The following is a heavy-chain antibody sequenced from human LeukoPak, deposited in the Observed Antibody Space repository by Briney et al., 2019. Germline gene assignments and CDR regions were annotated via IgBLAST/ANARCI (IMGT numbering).Heavy chain of an antibody. CDR1: GFTFDDYA. Sequence: PGRSLRLSCAASGFTFDDYAMHWVRQAPGKGLEWVSGISWNSGSIGYADSVKGRFTISRDNAKNSLYLQMNSLRAEDTALYYCAKDTNSGVHYYYYMDVWGKGTTVTISS. D-gene: IGHD4-23*01. J-gene: IGHJ6*03. CDR3: AKDTNSGVHYYYYMDV. V-gene: IGHV3-9*01. CDR2: ISWNSGSI.